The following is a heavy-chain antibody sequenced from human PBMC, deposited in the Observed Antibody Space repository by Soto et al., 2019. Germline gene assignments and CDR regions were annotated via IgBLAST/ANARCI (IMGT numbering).Heavy chain of an antibody. Sequence: QVQLVQSGAEVKKPGSSVKVSCKASGGTLSSNIISWVRQAPGQGLEWMGRIIPIVGTPNYAQKFQDRLRITADKSTSTVYMELSSLKSEDTAVYYCARRGGSYYYYMDVWGKGTTVTVSS. CDR3: ARRGGSYYYYMDV. J-gene: IGHJ6*03. CDR1: GGTLSSNI. V-gene: IGHV1-69*08. D-gene: IGHD2-15*01. CDR2: IIPIVGTP.